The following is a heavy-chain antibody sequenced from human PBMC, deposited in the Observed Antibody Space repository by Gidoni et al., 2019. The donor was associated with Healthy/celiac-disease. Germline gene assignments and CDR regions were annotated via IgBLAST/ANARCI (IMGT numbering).Heavy chain of an antibody. D-gene: IGHD3-3*01. CDR3: ARGDDFWSGQLYGMDV. J-gene: IGHJ6*02. CDR1: GGSISSYY. CDR2: IYYSGST. Sequence: QVQLQESGPGLVKPSETLSLTCTVSGGSISSYYWSWIRQPPGKGLEWIGYIYYSGSTNYNPTLKSRVTISVDTSKNQFSLKLSSVTAADTAVYYCARGDDFWSGQLYGMDVWGQGTTVTVSS. V-gene: IGHV4-59*01.